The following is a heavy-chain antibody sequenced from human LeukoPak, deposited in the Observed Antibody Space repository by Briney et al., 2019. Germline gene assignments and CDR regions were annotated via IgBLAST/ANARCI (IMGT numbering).Heavy chain of an antibody. V-gene: IGHV3-74*01. CDR2: ISPTGGTT. J-gene: IGHJ4*02. CDR3: ARGPNSNWSGPDF. Sequence: SGGSLRLSCTASGFSFSGHWMHWARQLPGKGLVWVSRISPTGGTTSYADSVKGRFTVSRDNAKNTLYLQVNNLRAEDTAVYYCARGPNSNWSGPDFWGQGTLLTVSS. D-gene: IGHD6-6*01. CDR1: GFSFSGHW.